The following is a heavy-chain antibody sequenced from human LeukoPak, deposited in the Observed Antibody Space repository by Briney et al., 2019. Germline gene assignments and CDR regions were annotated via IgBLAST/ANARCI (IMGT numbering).Heavy chain of an antibody. D-gene: IGHD3-10*01. CDR1: GFTFSSYG. CDR2: IWYDGSNK. J-gene: IGHJ6*02. CDR3: ARDQGEGSGSYRMDV. Sequence: PGGSLRLSCAASGFTFSSYGMHWVRQAPGKGLEWVAVIWYDGSNKYYADSVKGRFTISRDNSKNTLYLQMNSLRAEDTAVYYCARDQGEGSGSYRMDVWGQGTTVTVSS. V-gene: IGHV3-33*01.